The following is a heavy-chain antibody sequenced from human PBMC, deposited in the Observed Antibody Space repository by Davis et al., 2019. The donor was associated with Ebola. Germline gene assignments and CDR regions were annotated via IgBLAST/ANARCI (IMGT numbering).Heavy chain of an antibody. D-gene: IGHD4-17*01. Sequence: PGGPLRLSCERSGLTFRTYAMTWARKAPGKGLEWVSRISGSGGDPHYADSVKGRFTISRDNSKNTLYLQMNSLRAEDTAVYYCARGSTTVTTPLDYWGQGTLVTVSS. CDR3: ARGSTTVTTPLDY. CDR1: GLTFRTYA. J-gene: IGHJ4*02. V-gene: IGHV3-23*01. CDR2: ISGSGGDP.